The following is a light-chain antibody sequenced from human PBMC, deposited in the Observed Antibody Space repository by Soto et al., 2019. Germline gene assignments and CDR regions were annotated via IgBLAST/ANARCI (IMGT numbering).Light chain of an antibody. Sequence: EIVLTQSPGTLSLSPGERATLSCRASQSVSSSYLAWYQQKPGQAPRLLIYGAASRATGIPDRFSVSGYGTDFTLTISRLEPEDFAVYYCQHYGISALFGPGTKVDIK. J-gene: IGKJ3*01. CDR3: QHYGISAL. CDR1: QSVSSSY. V-gene: IGKV3-20*01. CDR2: GAA.